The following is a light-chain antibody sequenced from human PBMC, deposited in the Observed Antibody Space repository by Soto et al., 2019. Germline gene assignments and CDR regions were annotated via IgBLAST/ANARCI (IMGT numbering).Light chain of an antibody. CDR1: QSITSE. CDR2: GAS. V-gene: IGKV3-15*01. J-gene: IGKJ2*01. Sequence: EIVMTQSPATLSLSPGERAALSCRASQSITSELAWYQQKPGQPPRLLTYGASTRATGVPARFTGSESGSEFTLSISGLQSEDFAVYYCQQGHNWPLTFGQGTRLEI. CDR3: QQGHNWPLT.